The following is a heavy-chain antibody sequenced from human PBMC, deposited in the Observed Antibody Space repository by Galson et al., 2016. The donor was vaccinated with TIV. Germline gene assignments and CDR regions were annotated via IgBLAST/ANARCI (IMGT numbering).Heavy chain of an antibody. D-gene: IGHD6-19*01. CDR2: INGDGTEI. CDR1: RSTFSSSW. Sequence: SLRLSCADSRSTFSSSWMNWVRQAPGKGLEWVANINGDGTEIKYVDSVKGRFTPSRDNAKNSLYLQMSNLRFEDTAIYYCAQWLGTSNSWGQGTLVTVSS. V-gene: IGHV3-7*01. CDR3: AQWLGTSNS. J-gene: IGHJ4*02.